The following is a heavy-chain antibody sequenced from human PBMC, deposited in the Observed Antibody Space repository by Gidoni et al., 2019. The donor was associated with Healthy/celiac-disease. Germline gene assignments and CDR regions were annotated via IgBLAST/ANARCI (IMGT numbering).Heavy chain of an antibody. J-gene: IGHJ5*02. CDR2: IYYSGST. D-gene: IGHD3-3*01. V-gene: IGHV4-39*01. CDR1: AGSIIRSSYY. CDR3: ARAGATYYDFWSGYYGHWFDP. Sequence: LQLQESGPGLVKPSATLSLTCPVSAGSIIRSSYYWGWIRQPPGKGLEWIGSIYYSGSTYYNPTLKSRVTISVETSKNQFSLKLSSVTAADTAVYYCARAGATYYDFWSGYYGHWFDPWGQGTLVTVSS.